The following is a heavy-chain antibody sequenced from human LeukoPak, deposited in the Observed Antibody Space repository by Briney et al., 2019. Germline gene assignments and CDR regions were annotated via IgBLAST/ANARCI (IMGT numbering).Heavy chain of an antibody. CDR3: ASLLIVGARGIDY. Sequence: PGGSLRLSCAASGFTFSSYAMSWVRQAPGKGLEWVSSISSSSSYIYYADSVKGRFTISRDNAKNSLYLQMNSLRAEDTAVYYCASLLIVGARGIDYWGQGTLVTVSS. J-gene: IGHJ4*02. CDR1: GFTFSSYA. CDR2: ISSSSSYI. V-gene: IGHV3-21*01. D-gene: IGHD1-26*01.